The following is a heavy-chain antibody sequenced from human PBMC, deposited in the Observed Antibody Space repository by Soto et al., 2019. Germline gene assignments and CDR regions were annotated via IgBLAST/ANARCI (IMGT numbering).Heavy chain of an antibody. V-gene: IGHV4-34*01. CDR3: ARGQGGAAAGTMSTIDY. D-gene: IGHD6-13*01. Sequence: SETLSLTCAVYGGSFSGYYWSWIRQPPGKGLEWIGEINHSGSTNYNPSLKSRVTISVDTSKNQFSLKLSSVTAADTAVYYCARGQGGAAAGTMSTIDYWGQGTLVTVSS. CDR2: INHSGST. CDR1: GGSFSGYY. J-gene: IGHJ4*02.